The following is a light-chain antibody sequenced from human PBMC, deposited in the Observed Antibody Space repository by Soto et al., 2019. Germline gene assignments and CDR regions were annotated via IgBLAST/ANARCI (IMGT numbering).Light chain of an antibody. CDR1: QSISSW. Sequence: DIPMTQSPSTLSASVGARVTITCRASQSISSWLAWYQQKPGKAPKLLIYKASSLESGVPSRFSGSRSGTEFTLTISSLQPDDLATYYCQQYNNYPWPFGQGTRVEIK. CDR3: QQYNNYPWP. J-gene: IGKJ1*01. CDR2: KAS. V-gene: IGKV1-5*03.